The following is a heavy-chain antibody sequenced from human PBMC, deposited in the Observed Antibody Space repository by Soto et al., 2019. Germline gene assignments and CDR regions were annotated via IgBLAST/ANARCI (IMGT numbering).Heavy chain of an antibody. Sequence: GGSLRLSCAASGFTFSSYAMSWVRQAPGKGLEWVSAISGSGGSTYYADSVKGRFTISRDNSKNTLYLQMNSLRAEDTAVYYCAKDHNWIVVVISFGAFDIWGQGTMVTVSS. CDR2: ISGSGGST. D-gene: IGHD3-22*01. CDR1: GFTFSSYA. CDR3: AKDHNWIVVVISFGAFDI. J-gene: IGHJ3*02. V-gene: IGHV3-23*01.